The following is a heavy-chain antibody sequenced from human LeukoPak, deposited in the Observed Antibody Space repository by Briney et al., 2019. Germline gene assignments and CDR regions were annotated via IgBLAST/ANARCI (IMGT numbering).Heavy chain of an antibody. V-gene: IGHV1-18*01. J-gene: IGHJ5*02. CDR3: AREKGYYDSSGYYFAGDWFDP. Sequence: AAVKVSCKASGYSCTSYGSSWVRQAPGQGNEWMGWISAYNGNTNYAQKLQGRVTMTTDTSTSTAYMELRSLRSDDTAVYYCAREKGYYDSSGYYFAGDWFDPWGQGTLVTVSS. CDR1: GYSCTSYG. D-gene: IGHD3-22*01. CDR2: ISAYNGNT.